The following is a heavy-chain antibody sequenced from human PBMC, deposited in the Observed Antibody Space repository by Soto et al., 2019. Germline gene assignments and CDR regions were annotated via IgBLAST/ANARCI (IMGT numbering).Heavy chain of an antibody. J-gene: IGHJ2*01. CDR3: AREPFPIVGVTHYWSFDL. D-gene: IGHD1-26*01. CDR2: ISAYNGNT. V-gene: IGHV1-18*01. CDR1: GYTFTSYG. Sequence: ASVKVSCKASGYTFTSYGISWVRQAPGQGLEWMGWISAYNGNTNYAQKLQGRVTMTTDTSTSTAYMELRSLRSDDTAVYYCAREPFPIVGVTHYWSFDLWGRGTLVTVSS.